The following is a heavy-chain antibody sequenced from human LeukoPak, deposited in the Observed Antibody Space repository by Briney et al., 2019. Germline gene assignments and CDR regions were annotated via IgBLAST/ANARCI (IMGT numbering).Heavy chain of an antibody. Sequence: SETLSLTCTVSGGSISSYYWSWIRQPPGKGVEWIGYIYYSGSTNYNPSLKSRVTISVDTSKNQFSLKLSSVTAADTAVYYCARMGRLGELSLFDYWGQGTLVTVSS. CDR3: ARMGRLGELSLFDY. J-gene: IGHJ4*02. V-gene: IGHV4-59*08. CDR2: IYYSGST. CDR1: GGSISSYY. D-gene: IGHD3-16*02.